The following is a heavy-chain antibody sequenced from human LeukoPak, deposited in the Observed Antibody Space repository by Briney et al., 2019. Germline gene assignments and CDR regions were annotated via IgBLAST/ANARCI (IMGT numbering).Heavy chain of an antibody. V-gene: IGHV3-23*01. Sequence: PGGPLRLSCAASGFTFSSYAMSWVRQAPGMGLEWVSAISGSGGSTYYADSVKGRFTISRDNSKNTLYLQMNSLRAEDTAVYYCAKDPNLNWEYYYYYYMDVWGKGTTVTVSS. CDR1: GFTFSSYA. CDR3: AKDPNLNWEYYYYYYMDV. CDR2: ISGSGGST. D-gene: IGHD7-27*01. J-gene: IGHJ6*03.